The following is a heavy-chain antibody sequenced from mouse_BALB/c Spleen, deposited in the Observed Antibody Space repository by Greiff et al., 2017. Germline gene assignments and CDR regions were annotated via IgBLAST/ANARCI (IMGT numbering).Heavy chain of an antibody. J-gene: IGHJ2*01. CDR2: IRNKANGYTT. V-gene: IGHV7-3*02. Sequence: EVQLVESGGGLVQPGGSLRLSCATSGFTFTDYYMSWVRQPPGKALEWLGFIRNKANGYTTEYSASVKGRFTISRDNSQSILYLQMNTLRAEDSATYYCARDKRGYFDYWGQGTTLTVSS. CDR3: ARDKRGYFDY. CDR1: GFTFTDYY.